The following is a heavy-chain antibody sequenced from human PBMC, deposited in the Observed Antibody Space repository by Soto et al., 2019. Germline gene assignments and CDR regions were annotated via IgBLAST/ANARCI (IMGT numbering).Heavy chain of an antibody. V-gene: IGHV4-4*02. J-gene: IGHJ4*02. D-gene: IGHD1-7*01. Sequence: TLSLTCAVSGSSFTSNNWWTWVRQPPGQGLEWIGEIYRTGSTNYNPSLKSRVTISLDKSENQFSLKVTSPTAADTAVYYCASRDPGTSVDYWGQGTLVTVSS. CDR1: GSSFTSNNW. CDR2: IYRTGST. CDR3: ASRDPGTSVDY.